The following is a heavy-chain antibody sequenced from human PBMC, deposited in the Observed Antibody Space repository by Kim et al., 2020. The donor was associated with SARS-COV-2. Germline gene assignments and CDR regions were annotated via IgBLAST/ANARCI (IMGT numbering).Heavy chain of an antibody. CDR3: AHGVVITNYFDY. Sequence: HAHSGHGRFTISVNHSKNTVYLQMNSLSAKDTAVYYCAHGVVITNYFDYWGQGTLVTVSS. V-gene: IGHV3-23*01. D-gene: IGHD3-22*01. J-gene: IGHJ4*02.